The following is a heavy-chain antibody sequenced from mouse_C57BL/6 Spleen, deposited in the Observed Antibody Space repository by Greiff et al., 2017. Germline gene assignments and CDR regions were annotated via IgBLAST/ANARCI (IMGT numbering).Heavy chain of an antibody. Sequence: EVMLVESGEGLVKPGGSLKLSCAASGFTFSSYAMSWVRQTPEKRLEWVAYISSGGDYIYYADTVKGRFTISRDNARNTLYLQMSSLKSEDTAMYYCTRDRHYGSSYDWYFDVWGTGTTVTVSS. V-gene: IGHV5-9-1*02. CDR1: GFTFSSYA. CDR3: TRDRHYGSSYDWYFDV. D-gene: IGHD1-1*01. CDR2: ISSGGDYI. J-gene: IGHJ1*03.